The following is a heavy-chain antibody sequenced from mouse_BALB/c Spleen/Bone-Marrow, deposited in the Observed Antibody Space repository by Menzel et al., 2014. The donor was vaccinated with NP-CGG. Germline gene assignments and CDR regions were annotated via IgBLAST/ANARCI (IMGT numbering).Heavy chain of an antibody. CDR3: ARGYDYDSWFAY. D-gene: IGHD2-4*01. Sequence: EVMLVESGGGLVQPGGSLKLSCAASGFSLSGYGMSWVRQTPDKRLELVATINSNGGSTYYSDSVKGRFTISRDNAKNTLYLQMSSLKSEDTAMYYCARGYDYDSWFAYWGQGTLVTVSA. V-gene: IGHV5-6-3*01. CDR2: INSNGGST. J-gene: IGHJ3*01. CDR1: GFSLSGYG.